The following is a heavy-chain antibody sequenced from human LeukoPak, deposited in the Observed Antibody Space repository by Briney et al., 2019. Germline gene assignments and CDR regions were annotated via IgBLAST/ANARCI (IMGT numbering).Heavy chain of an antibody. CDR2: IYYSGST. D-gene: IGHD3-10*01. V-gene: IGHV4-59*08. Sequence: PSETLSLTCTVSGGSISSYYWSWIRQPPGKGLEWIGYIYYSGSTNYNPSLKSQVTISVDTSKNQFSLKLSSVTAADTAVYYCARHAYYGSGRFDYWGQGTLVTVSS. J-gene: IGHJ4*02. CDR1: GGSISSYY. CDR3: ARHAYYGSGRFDY.